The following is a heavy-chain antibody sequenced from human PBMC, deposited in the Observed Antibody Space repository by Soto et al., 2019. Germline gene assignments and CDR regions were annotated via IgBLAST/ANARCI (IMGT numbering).Heavy chain of an antibody. CDR1: GFTFSSYA. CDR2: ISGSGGST. Sequence: EVQLLESGGGLVQPGGSLRLSCAASGFTFSSYAMSWVRQAPGKGLEWVSAISGSGGSTYYADSVKGRFTISRDNSKNTLYLQMNSLRAEDTAVYYCAKVGARWIVVVTRPFDYWGQGTLVTVSS. D-gene: IGHD3-22*01. J-gene: IGHJ4*02. V-gene: IGHV3-23*01. CDR3: AKVGARWIVVVTRPFDY.